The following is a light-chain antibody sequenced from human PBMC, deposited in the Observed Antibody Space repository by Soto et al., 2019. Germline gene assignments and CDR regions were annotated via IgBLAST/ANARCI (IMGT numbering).Light chain of an antibody. CDR1: SGHNTYA. V-gene: IGLV4-69*01. CDR3: QTWGAGIHVV. J-gene: IGLJ2*01. CDR2: VNSDGSH. Sequence: QAVVTQSPSASASLGDSVKLTCTLISGHNTYANAWHQQQPEKGPRYLMKVNSDGSHNKGDGIPDRFSGSSSGAERYLTISSLQSEDEADYYCQTWGAGIHVVFGGGTKVTVL.